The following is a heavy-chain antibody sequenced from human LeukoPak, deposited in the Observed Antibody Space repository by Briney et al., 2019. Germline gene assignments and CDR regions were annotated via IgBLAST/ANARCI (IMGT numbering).Heavy chain of an antibody. CDR3: ATEGGTFGGVIVPLDY. D-gene: IGHD3-16*02. V-gene: IGHV1-24*01. CDR2: FDPEDGET. J-gene: IGHJ4*02. CDR1: GYTLTELS. Sequence: ASVMVSCKVSGYTLTELSMHWVRQAPGKWLEWMGGFDPEDGETIYAQKFQGRVTMTEDTSTDTAYMELSSLRSEDTAVYYCATEGGTFGGVIVPLDYWGQGTLVTVSS.